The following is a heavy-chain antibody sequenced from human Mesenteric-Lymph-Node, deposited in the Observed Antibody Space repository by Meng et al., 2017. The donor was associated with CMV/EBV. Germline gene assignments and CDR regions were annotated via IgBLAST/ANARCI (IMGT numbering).Heavy chain of an antibody. CDR1: GFTVSTNY. V-gene: IGHV3-53*01. J-gene: IGHJ6*02. CDR2: IYSGGTA. CDR3: ARDTYYYGMDV. Sequence: GESLKISCAASGFTVSTNYMTWVRQAPGKGLEWVSMIYSGGTAHYADSVKGRFTISRDNSKNTLYLQMSSLRAEDTAVYYCARDTYYYGMDVWGPGTTVTVSS.